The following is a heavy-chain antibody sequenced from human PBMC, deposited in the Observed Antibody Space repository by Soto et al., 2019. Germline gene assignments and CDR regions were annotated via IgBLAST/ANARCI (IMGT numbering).Heavy chain of an antibody. CDR2: ISWNSGSI. CDR3: AKDKIIDRYYDILTGRGGSGYDY. Sequence: DVQLVESGGGLVQPGRSLRLSCAASGFTFDDYAMHWVRQAPGKGLEWVSGISWNSGSIGYADSVKGRFTISRDNAKNSLYLQMTILRAEYMSLYYCAKDKIIDRYYDILTGRGGSGYDYWGQGTLVTVSS. D-gene: IGHD3-9*01. CDR1: GFTFDDYA. J-gene: IGHJ4*02. V-gene: IGHV3-9*03.